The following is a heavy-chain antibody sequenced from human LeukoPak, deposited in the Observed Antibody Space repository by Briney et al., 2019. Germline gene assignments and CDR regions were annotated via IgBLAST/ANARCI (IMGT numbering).Heavy chain of an antibody. J-gene: IGHJ6*03. Sequence: SETLSLTCTVSGYSISSGYYWGWIRQPPGKGLEWIGSIYHSGSTFDNPSLKSRVTISVDTSKNQFSLKLSSVTAADTAVYYCARHYYDSSGYYSTYYYYYMDVWGKGTTVTVSS. V-gene: IGHV4-38-2*02. D-gene: IGHD3-22*01. CDR1: GYSISSGYY. CDR3: ARHYYDSSGYYSTYYYYYMDV. CDR2: IYHSGST.